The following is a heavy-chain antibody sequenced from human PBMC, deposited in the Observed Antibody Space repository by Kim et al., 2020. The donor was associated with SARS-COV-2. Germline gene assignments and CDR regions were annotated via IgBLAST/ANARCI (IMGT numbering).Heavy chain of an antibody. Sequence: ASVKVSCKASGYTFTSYGISWVRQAPGQGLEWMGWISAYNGNTNYAQKLQGRVTMTTDTSTSTAYMELRSLRSDDTAVYYCARDPSGYDFYYYYGMDVWGQGTTVTVSS. V-gene: IGHV1-18*04. J-gene: IGHJ6*02. CDR3: ARDPSGYDFYYYYGMDV. D-gene: IGHD5-12*01. CDR1: GYTFTSYG. CDR2: ISAYNGNT.